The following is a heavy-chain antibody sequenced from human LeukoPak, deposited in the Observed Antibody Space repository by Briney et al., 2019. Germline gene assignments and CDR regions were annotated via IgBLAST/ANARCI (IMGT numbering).Heavy chain of an antibody. CDR3: GGVREFSRDGFDI. J-gene: IGHJ3*02. CDR1: GGSISSYY. CDR2: IYYSGST. D-gene: IGHD3-10*01. Sequence: SETLSLTCTVSGGSISSYYWSWIRQPPGKGLEWIGYIYYSGSTNYNPSLKSRVTISVDTSKNQFSLKLSSVTAADPAVYYCGGVREFSRDGFDIWGQGTMVTVSS. V-gene: IGHV4-59*01.